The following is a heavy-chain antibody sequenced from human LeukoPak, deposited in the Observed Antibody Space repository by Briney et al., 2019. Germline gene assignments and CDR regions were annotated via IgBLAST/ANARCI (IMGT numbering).Heavy chain of an antibody. CDR3: ARTRVYSGNDPGDY. CDR1: AFTFDNYC. D-gene: IGHD5-12*01. Sequence: PGRSLTPSCPPSAFTFDNYCISCVRQAPGNWLEWDSGFNWNAGRKGCADSVKRLFSISRHNAKISLYVQMNSLRGEDTAVYYCARTRVYSGNDPGDYWGQGTLVTVSS. V-gene: IGHV3-20*04. CDR2: FNWNAGRK. J-gene: IGHJ4*02.